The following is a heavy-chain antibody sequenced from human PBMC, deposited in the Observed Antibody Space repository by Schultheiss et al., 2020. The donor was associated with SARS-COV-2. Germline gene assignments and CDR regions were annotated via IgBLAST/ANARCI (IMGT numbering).Heavy chain of an antibody. CDR3: ATGPVTLSYDFWSGYYKDYYYYMDV. Sequence: SETLSLTCAVYGGSFSNYYWSWIRQPPGKGLEWIGEINHSGSTNYNPSLKSRVTISVDTSKNQFSLKLSSVTAADTAVYYCATGPVTLSYDFWSGYYKDYYYYMDVWGKGTTVTVSS. CDR1: GGSFSNYY. CDR2: INHSGST. D-gene: IGHD3-3*01. V-gene: IGHV4-34*01. J-gene: IGHJ6*03.